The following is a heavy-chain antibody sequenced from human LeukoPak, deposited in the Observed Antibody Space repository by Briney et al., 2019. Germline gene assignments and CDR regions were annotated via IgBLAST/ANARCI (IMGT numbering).Heavy chain of an antibody. CDR2: FDPEDGET. CDR3: ATTTYYYDSSGYGGLGD. D-gene: IGHD3-22*01. Sequence: ASVTVSCKVSGYTLTELFMHWVRQAPGKGLEWVGGFDPEDGETIYAQKFQGRVTMTEDTSTDTAYMELSSLRSEDTAVYFCATTTYYYDSSGYGGLGDWGQGTLVTVSS. CDR1: GYTLTELF. J-gene: IGHJ4*02. V-gene: IGHV1-24*01.